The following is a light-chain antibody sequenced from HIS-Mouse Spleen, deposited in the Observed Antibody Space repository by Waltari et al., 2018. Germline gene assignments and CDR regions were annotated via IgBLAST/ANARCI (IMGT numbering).Light chain of an antibody. CDR1: SSDVGGYNY. Sequence: QSALTQPASVSGSPGQSITISCTGTSSDVGGYNYVSWYQQHPGKAPKLMIYDVSNRPSGVSNRFSGSKSGTSASLAISGLQAEDEADYYCCSYAGSSTLVFGGGTKLTVL. CDR2: DVS. V-gene: IGLV2-14*03. CDR3: CSYAGSSTLV. J-gene: IGLJ2*01.